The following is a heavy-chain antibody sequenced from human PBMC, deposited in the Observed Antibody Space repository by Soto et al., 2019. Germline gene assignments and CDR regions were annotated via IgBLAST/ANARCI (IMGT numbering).Heavy chain of an antibody. CDR1: GFTFSSYG. Sequence: TVGSMRLSCAASGFTFSSYGMHWVRQAPGKGLEWVAVIWYDGSNKYYADSVKGRFTISRDNSKNTLYLQMNSLRAEDTAVYYCARDLPNYYYGMDVWGQGTTVTVSS. CDR3: ARDLPNYYYGMDV. J-gene: IGHJ6*02. V-gene: IGHV3-33*01. CDR2: IWYDGSNK.